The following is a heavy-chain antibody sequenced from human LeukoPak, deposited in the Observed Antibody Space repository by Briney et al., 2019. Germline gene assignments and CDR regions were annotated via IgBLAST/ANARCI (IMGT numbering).Heavy chain of an antibody. J-gene: IGHJ4*02. V-gene: IGHV4-34*01. D-gene: IGHD3-3*01. CDR1: GGAFSGYY. CDR2: INHSGST. CDR3: ARGGSITIFGVVISWYFDY. Sequence: LQTLYLTCAVYGGAFSGYYCSWICQPPVKGLEWIWEINHSGSTNYNTSLESCVTISVDTSKNQFSLKLSSVTAADTAVYYCARGGSITIFGVVISWYFDYWGQGTLVTGSS.